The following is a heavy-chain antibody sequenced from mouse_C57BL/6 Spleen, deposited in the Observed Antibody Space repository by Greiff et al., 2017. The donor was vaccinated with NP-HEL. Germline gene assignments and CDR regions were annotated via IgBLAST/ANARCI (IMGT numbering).Heavy chain of an antibody. J-gene: IGHJ3*01. CDR1: GYTFTSYW. V-gene: IGHV1-69*01. Sequence: QVQLQQPGAELVMPGASVKLSCKASGYTFTSYWMHWVKQRPGQGLEWIGEIDPSDSYTNYNQKFKGKSTLTVDKSSSTAYMQLSSLTSEDSAVYYCARSYYSNCKEFAYCGQGTLVTVSA. D-gene: IGHD2-5*01. CDR2: IDPSDSYT. CDR3: ARSYYSNCKEFAY.